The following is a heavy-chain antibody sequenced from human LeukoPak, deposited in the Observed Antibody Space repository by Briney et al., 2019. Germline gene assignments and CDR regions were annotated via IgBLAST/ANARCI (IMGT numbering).Heavy chain of an antibody. CDR2: ISAYNGNT. J-gene: IGHJ4*02. Sequence: ASVKVSFKASGYTFTSYGISWVRQAPGQGLEWMGWISAYNGNTNYAQKLQGRVTMTTDTSTSTAYMELRSLRSDDTAVYYCASSPSRVLLWFGELFTWGQGTLVTVSS. CDR3: ASSPSRVLLWFGELFT. V-gene: IGHV1-18*01. D-gene: IGHD3-10*01. CDR1: GYTFTSYG.